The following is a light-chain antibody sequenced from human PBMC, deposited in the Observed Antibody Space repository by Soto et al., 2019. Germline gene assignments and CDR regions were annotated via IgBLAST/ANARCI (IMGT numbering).Light chain of an antibody. V-gene: IGLV1-47*01. J-gene: IGLJ1*01. Sequence: QSVLTQPPSASGTPGQRVTISCSGSSSNIGSNYVYWYQQLPGTAPKLVISRNNHRPSGVPGRFAGSKAGTSASLAISGLRSEDEADYYCAAWDDSLSDYVFGTGTKLTVL. CDR3: AAWDDSLSDYV. CDR1: SSNIGSNY. CDR2: RNN.